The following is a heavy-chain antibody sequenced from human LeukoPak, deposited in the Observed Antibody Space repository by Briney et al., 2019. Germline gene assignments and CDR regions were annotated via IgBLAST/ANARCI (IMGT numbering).Heavy chain of an antibody. V-gene: IGHV4-34*01. CDR2: INESGKI. Sequence: PSETLSLTCGVSGEPFSGYYWTWIRQPPGKGFEWIGDINESGKINYNPSLKSRLTISVDPSKNQFSLKLTSMTAADTAVYFCVRGRTDYYYYMDVWGKGTTVTVSS. J-gene: IGHJ6*03. CDR1: GEPFSGYY. CDR3: VRGRTDYYYYMDV.